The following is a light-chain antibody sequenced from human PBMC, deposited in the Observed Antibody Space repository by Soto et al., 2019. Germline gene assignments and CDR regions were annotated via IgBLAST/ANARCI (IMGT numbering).Light chain of an antibody. CDR2: DAS. CDR3: QQCNSWTPEIT. J-gene: IGKJ5*01. V-gene: IGKV3-11*01. CDR1: QNISIY. Sequence: IVLTQSPATLSLSPGERATLSCRASQNISIYLAWYQQKPGQAPRLLIYDASNRATGIPARFSGSGSGTDFTFTISSLEPEDVDVYYCQQCNSWTPEITFGQGTRLDI.